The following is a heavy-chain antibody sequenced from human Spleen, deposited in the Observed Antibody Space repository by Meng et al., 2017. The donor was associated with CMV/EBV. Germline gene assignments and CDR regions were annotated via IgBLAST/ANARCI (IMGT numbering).Heavy chain of an antibody. CDR2: IHPRRGNT. CDR3: ARDNNWGPDY. J-gene: IGHJ4*02. V-gene: IGHV1-2*02. CDR1: GYTFTAHY. Sequence: ASVKVSCKASGYTFTAHYFHWVRQAPGQGLEWMGWIHPRRGNTNYAQQFQGRVTLTRDTSINTGYMELTRLTSDDKAVYYCARDNNWGPDYWGQGTLVTVSS. D-gene: IGHD7-27*01.